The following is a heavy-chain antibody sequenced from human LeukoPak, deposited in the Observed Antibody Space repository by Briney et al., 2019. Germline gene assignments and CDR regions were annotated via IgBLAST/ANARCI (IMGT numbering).Heavy chain of an antibody. J-gene: IGHJ6*02. CDR1: GFTFSSYG. CDR2: ISYDGSNK. CDR3: ARERRLLWFGDV. V-gene: IGHV3-30*03. D-gene: IGHD3-10*01. Sequence: GGSLRLSCAASGFTFSSYGMHWVRQAPGKGLEWVAVISYDGSNKYYADSVKGRFTISRDNAKNSLYLQMNSLRAEDTAVYYCARERRLLWFGDVWGQGTTVTVSS.